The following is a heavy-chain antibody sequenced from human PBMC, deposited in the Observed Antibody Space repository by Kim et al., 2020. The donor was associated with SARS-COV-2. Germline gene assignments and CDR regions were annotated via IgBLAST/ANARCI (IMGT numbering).Heavy chain of an antibody. CDR2: IIPIFGTA. J-gene: IGHJ4*02. CDR3: ARDRRWRDGSGSYYAGDFDY. Sequence: SVKVSCKASGGTFSSYAISWVRQAPGQGLEWMGGIIPIFGTANYAQKFQGRVTITADESTSTAYMELSSLRSEDTAVYYCARDRRWRDGSGSYYAGDFDYWGQGTLVTVSS. D-gene: IGHD3-10*01. CDR1: GGTFSSYA. V-gene: IGHV1-69*13.